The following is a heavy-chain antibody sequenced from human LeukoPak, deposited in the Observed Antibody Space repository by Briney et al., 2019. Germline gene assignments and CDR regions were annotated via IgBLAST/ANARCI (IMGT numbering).Heavy chain of an antibody. V-gene: IGHV3-23*01. CDR2: ISGSGGST. CDR1: GFTFSSYA. J-gene: IGHJ4*02. CDR3: ASFRHVMAANRGKARYFDY. D-gene: IGHD6-13*01. Sequence: PGGSLRLSCAASGFTFSSYAMSWVRQAPGKGLEWVSAISGSGGSTYYADSVKGRFTISRDNSKNTLYLQMNSLRAEDTAVYYCASFRHVMAANRGKARYFDYWGQGTKVTVSS.